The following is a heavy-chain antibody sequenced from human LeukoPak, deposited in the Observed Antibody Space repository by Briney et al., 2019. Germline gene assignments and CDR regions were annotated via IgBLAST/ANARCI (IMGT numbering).Heavy chain of an antibody. Sequence: PSETLSLTCTVSGGSISSYYWSWIRQPPGKGMEWIGYIYYRGSTNYNPSLKSRVTISVDTSKNQFSLHLSSVTAADTAVYYCARHVTGYYFDSWGQGTLVTVSS. CDR3: ARHVTGYYFDS. D-gene: IGHD1-14*01. CDR2: IYYRGST. J-gene: IGHJ4*02. V-gene: IGHV4-59*08. CDR1: GGSISSYY.